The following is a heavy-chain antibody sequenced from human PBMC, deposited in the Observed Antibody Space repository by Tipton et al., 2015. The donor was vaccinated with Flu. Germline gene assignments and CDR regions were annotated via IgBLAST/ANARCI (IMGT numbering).Heavy chain of an antibody. J-gene: IGHJ5*02. D-gene: IGHD5-18*01. CDR3: ARKSGYSSGWTWFDP. Sequence: TLSLTCGVSGYSISDGHYWGWIRQPPGKGLEWIGTVYRNGETYYTPSLKSRLTISVDTSNNRFSLNLSSVTAADTAVYYCARKSGYSSGWTWFDPWGQGTLVTVSS. CDR1: GYSISDGHY. V-gene: IGHV4-38-2*01. CDR2: VYRNGET.